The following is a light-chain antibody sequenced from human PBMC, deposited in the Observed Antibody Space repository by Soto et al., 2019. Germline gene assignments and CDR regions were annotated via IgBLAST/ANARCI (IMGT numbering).Light chain of an antibody. J-gene: IGKJ1*01. Sequence: EIVLTQSPGTLSFSPGERATLSCRASQSVSSTSLAWYQHKPGQAPRLLIYATSNRASGIPDRFSGSGSGTDFTLTISRLEPEDCAVYYCQQYDNSPPWTFGQGTKVEIK. CDR2: ATS. CDR3: QQYDNSPPWT. CDR1: QSVSSTS. V-gene: IGKV3-20*01.